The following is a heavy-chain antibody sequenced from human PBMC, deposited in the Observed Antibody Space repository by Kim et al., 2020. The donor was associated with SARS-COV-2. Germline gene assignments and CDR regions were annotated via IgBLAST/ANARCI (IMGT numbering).Heavy chain of an antibody. Sequence: GSLRLSCAGSGFTFSSYWMSWVRQAPGKGLGGVAKLRQVGSEKNFLASVKGRFTFSRDTAKTPLFLQMNGLRPADTVVYSFGKAVRDEASWGQGTL. D-gene: IGHD3-10*01. J-gene: IGHJ5*02. CDR1: GFTFSSYW. CDR3: GKAVRDEAS. V-gene: IGHV3-7*01. CDR2: LRQVGSEK.